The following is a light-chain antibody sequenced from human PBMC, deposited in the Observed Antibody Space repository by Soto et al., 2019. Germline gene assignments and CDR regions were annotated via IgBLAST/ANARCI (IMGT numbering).Light chain of an antibody. V-gene: IGLV1-51*01. CDR1: RANIGGNS. CDR2: DDD. J-gene: IGLJ1*01. CDR3: GSWDSSLSAYV. Sequence: HSVLTQRPSVSEAPGQRVTISCSASRANIGGNSVSWYQQLPGTAPKLLIYDDDKRPSGIPDRLSGSESGTSATLGSTGFQAGDEADYYCGSWDSSLSAYVFGTGTKVTVL.